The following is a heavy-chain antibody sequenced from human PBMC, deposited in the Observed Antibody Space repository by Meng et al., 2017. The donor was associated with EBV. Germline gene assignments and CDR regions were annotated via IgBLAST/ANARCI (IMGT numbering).Heavy chain of an antibody. CDR3: ASESGRGFTPDY. CDR2: LIPMSDAP. J-gene: IGHJ4*02. CDR1: GGTLRSAA. V-gene: IGHV1-69*01. Sequence: QGQVGQSGAEGKKPGSSVKVSGWPSGGTLRSAAVSWVRQAPGQGLEWMGGLIPMSDAPHYAQKFQGRVTITADETTSTHYMHLSGLTSDDTAVYYCASESGRGFTPDYWGQGTLVTVSS. D-gene: IGHD3-10*01.